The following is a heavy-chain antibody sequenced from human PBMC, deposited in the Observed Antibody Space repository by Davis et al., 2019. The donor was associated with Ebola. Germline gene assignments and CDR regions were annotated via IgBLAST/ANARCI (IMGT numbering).Heavy chain of an antibody. CDR2: ISSSGSTI. V-gene: IGHV3-11*01. D-gene: IGHD3-9*01. CDR3: ARVGRYFDWFSSYGMDV. J-gene: IGHJ6*04. Sequence: PGGSLRLSCAASGFIFSDYYMSWIRQAPGKGLEWVSHISSSGSTIYYGDSVKGRFTISRDNAKKSLYLQMNSLRAEDTAVYYCARVGRYFDWFSSYGMDVWGKGTMVTVSS. CDR1: GFIFSDYY.